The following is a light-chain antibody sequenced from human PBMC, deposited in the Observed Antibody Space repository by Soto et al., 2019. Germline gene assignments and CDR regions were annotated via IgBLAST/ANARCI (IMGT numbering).Light chain of an antibody. CDR3: QQYGGSIT. Sequence: IVLTQSPGTLSLCPGETATLSCRASQSVSSTYLAWYQQKPGQAPRLLIYGASSRATGTPDRVSGSGSGTDFTLTISRLEPEDFAVYYCQQYGGSITFGQGTRLEIE. CDR1: QSVSSTY. V-gene: IGKV3-20*01. J-gene: IGKJ5*01. CDR2: GAS.